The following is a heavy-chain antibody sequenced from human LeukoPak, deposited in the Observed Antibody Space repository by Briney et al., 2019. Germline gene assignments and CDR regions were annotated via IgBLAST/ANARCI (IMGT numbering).Heavy chain of an antibody. CDR1: GGSISSSNYY. D-gene: IGHD5-18*01. V-gene: IGHV4-61*05. CDR3: ARTTEGGYTYGYFYYYYMDV. Sequence: SETLSLTCIVSGGSISSSNYYWGWIRQSPGKGLEWIAYIYYSGSTNYNPSLKSRVTISVDTSKNQFSLKLRSVTAADTAVYYCARTTEGGYTYGYFYYYYMDVWGKGTTVTISS. CDR2: IYYSGST. J-gene: IGHJ6*03.